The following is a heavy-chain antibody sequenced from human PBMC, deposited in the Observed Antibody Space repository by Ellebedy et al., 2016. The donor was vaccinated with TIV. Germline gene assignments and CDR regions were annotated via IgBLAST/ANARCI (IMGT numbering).Heavy chain of an antibody. CDR1: GGSVSSGSYY. V-gene: IGHV4-61*01. CDR3: SRGSGWYRDLY. J-gene: IGHJ4*02. Sequence: SETLSLTCTVSGGSVSSGSYYWTWIRQPPGKGLEWIGYIAYTGSTNYNPSLKGRVTISVDTSKNQFSLKLNSVTAADTAVYYCSRGSGWYRDLYWGQGTLVTVSS. D-gene: IGHD6-19*01. CDR2: IAYTGST.